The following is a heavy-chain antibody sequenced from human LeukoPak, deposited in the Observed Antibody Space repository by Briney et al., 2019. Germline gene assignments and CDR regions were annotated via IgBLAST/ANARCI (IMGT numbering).Heavy chain of an antibody. CDR3: ARSTYYYDSSGFDY. Sequence: GRSLRLSCAASGFTFSNYGMHWVRQAPGKGLEWVAVIWHDGSNKYYADSVKGRFTISRDNSKNTLYLQMNSLRAEDTAVYYCARSTYYYDSSGFDYWGQGTLVTVSS. CDR2: IWHDGSNK. D-gene: IGHD3-22*01. CDR1: GFTFSNYG. V-gene: IGHV3-30*19. J-gene: IGHJ4*02.